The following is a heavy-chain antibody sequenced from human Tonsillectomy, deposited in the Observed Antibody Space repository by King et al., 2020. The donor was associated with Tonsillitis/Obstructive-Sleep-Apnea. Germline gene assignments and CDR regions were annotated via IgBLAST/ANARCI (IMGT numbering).Heavy chain of an antibody. D-gene: IGHD4-17*01. CDR2: IWDDGSNK. J-gene: IGHJ4*02. CDR1: GFSFSSYA. Sequence: QVQLVESGGGVVQPGRSLRLSCAASGFSFSSYAMHWVRQAPGKGLEWVAVIWDDGSNKYYADSVKGRFTISRDNYMNTLYLQMNSLSAEDTAVYFCVRDYGGYTNYFDYWGQGTLVPVSS. V-gene: IGHV3-33*01. CDR3: VRDYGGYTNYFDY.